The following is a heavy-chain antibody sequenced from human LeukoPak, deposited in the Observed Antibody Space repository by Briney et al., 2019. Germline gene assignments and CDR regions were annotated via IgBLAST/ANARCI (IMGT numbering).Heavy chain of an antibody. J-gene: IGHJ6*02. Sequence: PSETLSLTCTVSGGSISSYYWSWIRQPPGKGLEWLGYIYYSGSTNYNPSLKSRVTISVDTSKNQFSLKLSSVTAADTAVYYCARGGYDLQYYYYGMDVWGQGTTVTVSS. CDR1: GGSISSYY. CDR3: ARGGYDLQYYYYGMDV. V-gene: IGHV4-59*01. CDR2: IYYSGST. D-gene: IGHD5-12*01.